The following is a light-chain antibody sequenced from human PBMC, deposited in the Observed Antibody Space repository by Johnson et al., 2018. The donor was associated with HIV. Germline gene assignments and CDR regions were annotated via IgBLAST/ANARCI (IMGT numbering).Light chain of an antibody. J-gene: IGLJ1*01. CDR3: GTWDSRGDV. CDR2: DNN. CDR1: SSNIGNNY. V-gene: IGLV1-51*01. Sequence: QSVLTQPPSVSAAPGQKVTISCSGSSSNIGNNYVSWYQQLPGTAPKLLIYDNNKRPSGIPDRFSGSKSGTSATLGITGLQTGDEADYSGGTWDSRGDVFGTGTKVIVL.